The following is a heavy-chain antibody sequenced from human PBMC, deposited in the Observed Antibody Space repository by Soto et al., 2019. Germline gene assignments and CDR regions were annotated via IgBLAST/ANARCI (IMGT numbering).Heavy chain of an antibody. D-gene: IGHD1-1*01. CDR2: IGTAGDT. CDR3: ASSGTFYGMDV. Sequence: GGSLRLSCAASGFTFSSYDMHWVRQATGKGLEWVSAIGTAGDTYYPGSVKGRFTISRENAKNSLYLQMNSLRAEDTAVYYCASSGTFYGMDVWGQGTTVTVSS. J-gene: IGHJ6*02. V-gene: IGHV3-13*01. CDR1: GFTFSSYD.